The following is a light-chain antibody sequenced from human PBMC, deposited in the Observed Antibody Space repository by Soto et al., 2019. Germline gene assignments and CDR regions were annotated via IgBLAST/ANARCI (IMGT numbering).Light chain of an antibody. Sequence: EIVLTQCPATLSLSPGERATLSCRASQRISGYLAWYQQKPGQAPRLLIYDASNRATGIPLRFSGSGYGADYSRTISSLAHEDFAVYYCEERSNLSWTFGQGTKVDVK. CDR3: EERSNLSWT. V-gene: IGKV3-11*01. CDR2: DAS. J-gene: IGKJ1*01. CDR1: QRISGY.